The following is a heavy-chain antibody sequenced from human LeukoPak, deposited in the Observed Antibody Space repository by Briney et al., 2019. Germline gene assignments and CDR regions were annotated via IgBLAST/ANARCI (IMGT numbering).Heavy chain of an antibody. CDR2: TSDSGSS. Sequence: SETLSLTCTVSAGSISAYYWTWIRQPPGKGLEWIGYTSDSGSSNYKSSLKSRVSMSVDTSKRQFSLTLTSVTAADTAVYYCARIMRQYRGYLDLWGRRRLVTVSS. J-gene: IGHJ2*01. CDR3: ARIMRQYRGYLDL. CDR1: AGSISAYY. D-gene: IGHD3-16*01. V-gene: IGHV4-59*08.